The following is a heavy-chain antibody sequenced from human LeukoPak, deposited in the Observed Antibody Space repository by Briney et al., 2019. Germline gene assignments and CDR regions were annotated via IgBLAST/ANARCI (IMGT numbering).Heavy chain of an antibody. CDR2: ISRSSSTI. CDR1: GFTFSSYS. D-gene: IGHD3-22*01. Sequence: GGSLRLSCAASGFTFSSYSMNWVRQAPGKGLEWVSYISRSSSTIYYADSVKGRFTISRDNVKNSLYLQMNSLRDEDTAVYYCAGGNYYDSSGYSSHDYWGQGTLVTVSS. J-gene: IGHJ4*02. CDR3: AGGNYYDSSGYSSHDY. V-gene: IGHV3-48*02.